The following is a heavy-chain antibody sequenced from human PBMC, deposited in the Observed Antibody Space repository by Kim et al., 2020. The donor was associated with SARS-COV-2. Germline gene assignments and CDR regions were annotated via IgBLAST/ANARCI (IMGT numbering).Heavy chain of an antibody. CDR3: VKEAAFSTIVVDYYFDY. D-gene: IGHD3-22*01. J-gene: IGHJ4*02. V-gene: IGHV3-30*02. Sequence: VEGRFTISRDNSKNTRFLQMNSLRTEDTALYYCVKEAAFSTIVVDYYFDYWGQGTLVTVSS.